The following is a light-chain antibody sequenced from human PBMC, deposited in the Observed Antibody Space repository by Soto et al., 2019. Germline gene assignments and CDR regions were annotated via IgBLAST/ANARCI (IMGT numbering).Light chain of an antibody. J-gene: IGLJ1*01. V-gene: IGLV2-14*01. CDR2: DVS. CDR1: RSDVGGYNY. CDR3: SSYTSSSTRV. Sequence: QSALTQPASVSGSPGQSITISCTGPRSDVGGYNYVSWYQQHPGKAPKLMIYDVSNRPSGVSNRFSGSKSGNTASLTSSGLQAEDEADYYCSSYTSSSTRVFGTGTKVTVL.